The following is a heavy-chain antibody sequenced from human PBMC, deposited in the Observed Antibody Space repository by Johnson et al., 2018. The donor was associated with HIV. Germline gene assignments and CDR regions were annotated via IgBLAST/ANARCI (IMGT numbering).Heavy chain of an antibody. CDR1: GFTLSHHW. Sequence: VQLVESGGGLVQPGGSLRLSCAASGFTLSHHWMSWVRQAPGKGLEYVANVNHDGSANFYVDSVKGRFTISRDNAKNSLYLQMNSLRDEDTAVYYCAREYSSLSQGAFDIWGQGTMVTVSS. CDR3: AREYSSLSQGAFDI. J-gene: IGHJ3*02. D-gene: IGHD6-6*01. CDR2: VNHDGSAN. V-gene: IGHV3-7*04.